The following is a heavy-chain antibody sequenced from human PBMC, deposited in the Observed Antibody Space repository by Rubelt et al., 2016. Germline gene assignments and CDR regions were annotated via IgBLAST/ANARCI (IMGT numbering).Heavy chain of an antibody. J-gene: IGHJ3*02. CDR2: ISYDGSNK. CDR3: AKAADGATDAFDI. CDR1: GFTFSSYG. V-gene: IGHV3-30*18. Sequence: QVQLVESGGGVVQPGRSLRLSCAASGFTFSSYGMHWVRQAPGKGLEWVAVISYDGSNKYYADSVKGRFTISRDNSKNTLYLQMNSLRAEDTAVYYCAKAADGATDAFDIWGQGTMVTVSS. D-gene: IGHD5-12*01.